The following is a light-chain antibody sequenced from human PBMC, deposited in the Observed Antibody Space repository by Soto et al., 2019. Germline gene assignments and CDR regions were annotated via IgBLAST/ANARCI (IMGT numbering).Light chain of an antibody. Sequence: SALTQPASVSGSPGQSITISCTGTSSDVGSYNFVSWYQQHPGKAPKLMIYEGSERPSGVSNRFSGSKSGNTASLTIYGLQAEDEADYYCCSYAGSSTWVFGGGTKLTVL. CDR2: EGS. CDR3: CSYAGSSTWV. V-gene: IGLV2-23*01. J-gene: IGLJ3*02. CDR1: SSDVGSYNF.